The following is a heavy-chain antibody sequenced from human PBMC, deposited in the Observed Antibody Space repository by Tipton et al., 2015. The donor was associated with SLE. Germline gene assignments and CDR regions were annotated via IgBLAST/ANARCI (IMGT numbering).Heavy chain of an antibody. CDR2: ISGSGST. J-gene: IGHJ4*02. CDR1: GDLISSSDYF. CDR3: AREGGYNWNYRYFDY. V-gene: IGHV4-39*02. D-gene: IGHD1-7*01. Sequence: TLSLTCTVSGDLISSSDYFWGWIRQPPGKGLEWIGSISGSGSTYYGPSLKSRVTISVDTSKIQFSLNLKFVTAADTAVYYCAREGGYNWNYRYFDYWGQGTLVTVSS.